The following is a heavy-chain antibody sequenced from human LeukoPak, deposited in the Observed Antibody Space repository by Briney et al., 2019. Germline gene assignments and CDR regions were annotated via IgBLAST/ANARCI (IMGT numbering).Heavy chain of an antibody. J-gene: IGHJ4*02. Sequence: GGSLRLSCAASGFTFSSYAMSWVRQAPGKGLEWVSAISGSGGSTYYADSVKGRFTISRDNSKNTLYLQMNSLRAEDTAVYYCAKVKDDIVVVPAAIFDYWGQGTLVTVFS. CDR2: ISGSGGST. CDR3: AKVKDDIVVVPAAIFDY. D-gene: IGHD2-2*02. CDR1: GFTFSSYA. V-gene: IGHV3-23*01.